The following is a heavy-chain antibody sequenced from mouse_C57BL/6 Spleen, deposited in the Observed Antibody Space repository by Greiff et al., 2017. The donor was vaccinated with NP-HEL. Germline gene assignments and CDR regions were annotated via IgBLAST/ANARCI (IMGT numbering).Heavy chain of an antibody. CDR1: GFTFSNYW. CDR2: IRLKSDNYET. J-gene: IGHJ4*01. D-gene: IGHD2-10*01. Sequence: EVKLVESGGGLVQPGGSMKLSCVASGFTFSNYWMNWVRQSPEKGLEWVAQIRLKSDNYETHYAESVKGKFTISRDDSKSSVYLQMNNLRAADTGIYYCTAYLDYAMDYWGQGTSVTVST. V-gene: IGHV6-3*01. CDR3: TAYLDYAMDY.